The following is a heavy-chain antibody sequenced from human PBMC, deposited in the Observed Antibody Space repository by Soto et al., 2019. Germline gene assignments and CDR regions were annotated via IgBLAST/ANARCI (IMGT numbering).Heavy chain of an antibody. CDR3: AKGGAIVAAGTRVYLYYAMDV. Sequence: ASVKVSCKASGYTFAGYYVHWVRQAPGQGLEWMGWINPNSGDTYLAQRFQGRVTMNRDTSIGTAYMELRGLTSDDTAEYYCAKGGAIVAAGTRVYLYYAMDVWGQGTTVTVSS. CDR1: GYTFAGYY. J-gene: IGHJ6*02. CDR2: INPNSGDT. D-gene: IGHD1-26*01. V-gene: IGHV1-2*02.